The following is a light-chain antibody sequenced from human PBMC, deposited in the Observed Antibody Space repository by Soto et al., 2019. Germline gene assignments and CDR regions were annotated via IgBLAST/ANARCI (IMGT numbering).Light chain of an antibody. CDR2: GAS. CDR3: QHYGSSLWT. J-gene: IGKJ1*01. V-gene: IGKV3-20*01. CDR1: QSVSSSY. Sequence: ELVITQSPATLSVSPGARATLSCRASQSVSSSYLAWYQQKHGQAPRLLISGASSRATGIPDRFSDSGSGTDLTITVSRLEPEDGAVYVGQHYGSSLWTFGQGTKVEIK.